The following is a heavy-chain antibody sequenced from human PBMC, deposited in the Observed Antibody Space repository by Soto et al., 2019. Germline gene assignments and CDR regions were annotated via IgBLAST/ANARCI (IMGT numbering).Heavy chain of an antibody. CDR3: AKDRGVYDSSGWPDY. CDR1: GFTFSSYG. Sequence: QVQLVESGGGVVQPGRSLRLSCAASGFTFSSYGMHWVRQAPGKGLEWVAVISYDGSNKYYADSVKGRFTISRDNSKNPLYLQMNSLRAEDTAVYYCAKDRGVYDSSGWPDYWGQGTLVTVSS. D-gene: IGHD3-22*01. V-gene: IGHV3-30*18. CDR2: ISYDGSNK. J-gene: IGHJ4*02.